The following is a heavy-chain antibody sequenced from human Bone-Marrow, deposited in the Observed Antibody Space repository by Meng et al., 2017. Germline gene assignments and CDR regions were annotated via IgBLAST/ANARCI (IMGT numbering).Heavy chain of an antibody. CDR2: TYYKSKWYN. J-gene: IGHJ4*02. V-gene: IGHV6-1*01. CDR3: ARGGIVATSSLDY. D-gene: IGHD5-12*01. CDR1: GDSFSSNSAA. Sequence: QVQLQQSGPGLVKPSQTRSLTCAISGDSFSSNSAAWNWIRQSPSRGLEWLGRTYYKSKWYNDYAVSVKSRITINPDTSKNQFSLQLNSVTPEDTAVYYCARGGIVATSSLDYWGQGTLVTVSS.